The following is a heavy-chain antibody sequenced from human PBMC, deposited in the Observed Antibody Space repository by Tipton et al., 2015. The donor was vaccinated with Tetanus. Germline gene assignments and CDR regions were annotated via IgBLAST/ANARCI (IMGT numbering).Heavy chain of an antibody. CDR2: VYLSGST. Sequence: TLSLTCTVSGGSISNYYWTWIRQPPGKGLEWIGYVYLSGSTNYSPSLKNRVTISVDTSKDQFSLKLSSVTAADTAMYYCVRLVEMTTCFDFWGQGTLVTVSS. J-gene: IGHJ4*02. V-gene: IGHV4-4*08. CDR3: VRLVEMTTCFDF. D-gene: IGHD5-24*01. CDR1: GGSISNYY.